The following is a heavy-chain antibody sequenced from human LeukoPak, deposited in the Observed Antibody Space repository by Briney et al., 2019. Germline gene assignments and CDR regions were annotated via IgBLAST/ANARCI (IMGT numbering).Heavy chain of an antibody. V-gene: IGHV4-59*08. J-gene: IGHJ4*02. CDR2: IYHNGDT. D-gene: IGHD6-13*01. CDR1: GDSMSSYY. CDR3: ARLWSSSWYLAHGDYFDY. Sequence: SETLSLTCTVSGDSMSSYYWSWIRQPPGQGLQWIAYIYHNGDTNYNPSLKRRVTMSLDTAKNQFSLKLSSVTAADTAVYYCARLWSSSWYLAHGDYFDYWGQGTLVTVSS.